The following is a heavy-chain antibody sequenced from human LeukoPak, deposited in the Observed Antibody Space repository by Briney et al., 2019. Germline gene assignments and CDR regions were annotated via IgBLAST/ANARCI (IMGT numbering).Heavy chain of an antibody. Sequence: PGGSLRLSCAASGFSFSDYYMNWISQAPGKGMEWDSYITDSGSAIYYADSVKGRFTISRDNTKNSLYLQMNSLRAEDTAVYFCARDGQRNYFYGMDVWGQGTTVTVSS. D-gene: IGHD5-24*01. CDR2: ITDSGSAI. J-gene: IGHJ6*02. CDR3: ARDGQRNYFYGMDV. CDR1: GFSFSDYY. V-gene: IGHV3-11*01.